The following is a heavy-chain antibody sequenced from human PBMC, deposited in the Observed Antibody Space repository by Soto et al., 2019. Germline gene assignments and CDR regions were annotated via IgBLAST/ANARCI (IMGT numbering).Heavy chain of an antibody. CDR2: INSGGGST. D-gene: IGHD6-19*01. CDR1: GFTFSNYA. Sequence: GGSLRLSCAASGFTFSNYAMSWVRQAPGKGLEWVSGINSGGGSTYYADSVKGRFTTSRDNSNNTLYLQLNSLRADDTAVYYYANRPAPLGWYSWGQGTLVTVSS. V-gene: IGHV3-23*01. CDR3: ANRPAPLGWYS. J-gene: IGHJ4*02.